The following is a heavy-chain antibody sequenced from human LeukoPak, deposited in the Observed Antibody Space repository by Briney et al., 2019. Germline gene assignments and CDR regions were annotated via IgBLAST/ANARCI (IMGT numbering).Heavy chain of an antibody. Sequence: PGGSLRLSCAASGFTFSSYAMHWVRQAPGKGLEWVAVISYDGSNKYYADSVKGRFTISRDNSKSTLYLQMNSLRAEDTAVYYCARVPGYDSSGYFDYWGQGTLVTVSS. V-gene: IGHV3-30-3*01. D-gene: IGHD3-22*01. CDR3: ARVPGYDSSGYFDY. J-gene: IGHJ4*02. CDR1: GFTFSSYA. CDR2: ISYDGSNK.